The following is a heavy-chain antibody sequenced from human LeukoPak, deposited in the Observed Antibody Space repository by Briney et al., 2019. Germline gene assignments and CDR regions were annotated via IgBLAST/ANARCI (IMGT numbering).Heavy chain of an antibody. V-gene: IGHV4-39*07. CDR3: ATTTEYYEDAFDI. J-gene: IGHJ3*02. CDR1: GGSISSSSYY. CDR2: IYYSGST. D-gene: IGHD3-3*01. Sequence: SETLSLTCTVSGGSISSSSYYWGWIRQPPGKGLEWIGSIYYSGSTYYNPSLKSRVTISVDTSKNQFSLKLSSVTAADTAVYYCATTTEYYEDAFDIWGQGTMVTVSS.